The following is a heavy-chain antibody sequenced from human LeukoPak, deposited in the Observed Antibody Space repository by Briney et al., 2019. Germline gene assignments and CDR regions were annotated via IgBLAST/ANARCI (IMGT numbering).Heavy chain of an antibody. CDR3: AKDDGWLQFNN. V-gene: IGHV3-23*01. CDR2: ISVTGGTT. CDR1: GFTFSGAW. Sequence: PGGSLRLSCTASGFTFSGAWMSWVRQAPGKGLEWVSTISVTGGTTFYAESVKGRFTISRDNSKNALYLQMNSLRAEDTAIYYCAKDDGWLQFNNWGQGTLVTVSS. D-gene: IGHD5-24*01. J-gene: IGHJ4*02.